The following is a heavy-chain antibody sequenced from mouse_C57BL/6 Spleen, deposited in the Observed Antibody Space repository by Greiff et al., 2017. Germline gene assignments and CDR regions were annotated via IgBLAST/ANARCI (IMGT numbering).Heavy chain of an antibody. V-gene: IGHV1-64*01. J-gene: IGHJ2*01. Sequence: QVQLQQSGAELVKPGASVKLSCKASGYTFTSYWMHWVKQRPGQGLEWIGMIHPNSGSTNYNEKFKSKATLTVDKSSSTAYMQLSSLTSEDSAVYYCARGVVATRYFDYWGQGTTLTVSS. CDR1: GYTFTSYW. CDR3: ARGVVATRYFDY. D-gene: IGHD1-1*01. CDR2: IHPNSGST.